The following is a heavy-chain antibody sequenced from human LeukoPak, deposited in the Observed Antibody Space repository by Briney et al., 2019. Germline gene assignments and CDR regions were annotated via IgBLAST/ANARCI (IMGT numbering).Heavy chain of an antibody. J-gene: IGHJ3*02. V-gene: IGHV1-2*02. CDR1: GYTFNDYY. D-gene: IGHD1-26*01. CDR3: TRGKWEQLLWPFYI. CDR2: INPNNGAI. Sequence: ASVKVSCKASGYTFNDYYIHWVRQAPGQGLEWMGWINPNNGAINYALKFQGRVTMTRDTSMSTAYMELSRLRSDDTAVYYCTRGKWEQLLWPFYIWGQGTLVTVSS.